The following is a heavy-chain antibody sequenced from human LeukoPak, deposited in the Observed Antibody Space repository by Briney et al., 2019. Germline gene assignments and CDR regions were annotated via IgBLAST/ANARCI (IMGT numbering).Heavy chain of an antibody. J-gene: IGHJ4*02. CDR3: ARHGRAYCGGDCYAGVDY. Sequence: PSETLSLTCTVSGDSLSSSYYYWGWIRQPPGKGLEWIGSIHSSGSTDYNPSLKSRVTIPVDTSKNQFSLKLTSVTAADAAVYYCARHGRAYCGGDCYAGVDYWGRGALVTVSS. V-gene: IGHV4-39*01. CDR1: GDSLSSSYYY. CDR2: IHSSGST. D-gene: IGHD2-21*01.